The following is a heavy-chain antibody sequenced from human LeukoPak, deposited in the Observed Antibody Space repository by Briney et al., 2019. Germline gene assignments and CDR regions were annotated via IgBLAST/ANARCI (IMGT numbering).Heavy chain of an antibody. CDR1: GYTFTSYA. J-gene: IGHJ6*02. CDR3: ARDLYHDFWSGGI. D-gene: IGHD3-3*01. CDR2: IHAGNGDT. Sequence: ASVKASCKASGYTFTSYAFHWVRQAPGQRLEWLGWIHAGNGDTKHSQKFQDRLTITRDTSASTAYMELSSLRSEDTAVYYCARDLYHDFWSGGIWGQGTTVTVSS. V-gene: IGHV1-3*01.